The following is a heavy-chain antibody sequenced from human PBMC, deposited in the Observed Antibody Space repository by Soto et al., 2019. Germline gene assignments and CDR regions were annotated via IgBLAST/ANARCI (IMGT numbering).Heavy chain of an antibody. Sequence: QEQLVQSGAEVKKPGSSVKVSCKASGGLFSSYPISWVRQVPGQGLEWMGGIIPVFQTAYYTQRFQGRVTITADESTNTAYMELSSLRSEDTAIYYCARGMTPPGAPAWYYFDSWGQGTLVTVSS. CDR3: ARGMTPPGAPAWYYFDS. CDR2: IIPVFQTA. J-gene: IGHJ4*02. V-gene: IGHV1-69*01. CDR1: GGLFSSYP. D-gene: IGHD2-8*02.